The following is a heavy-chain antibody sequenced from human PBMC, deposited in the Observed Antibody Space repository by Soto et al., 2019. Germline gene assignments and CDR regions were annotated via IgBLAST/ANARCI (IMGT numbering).Heavy chain of an antibody. D-gene: IGHD2-2*02. Sequence: QVQLQESGPGLVKPSETLSLTCTVSGGSISSYYWSWIRQPAGKELEWIGRIYTSGSTNYNPSLKSRVTMSVDTSKNQFSLKLSSVTAADTAVYYCARLYCSSTSCYTGGWYFDYWGQGTLVTVSS. CDR2: IYTSGST. CDR3: ARLYCSSTSCYTGGWYFDY. V-gene: IGHV4-4*07. CDR1: GGSISSYY. J-gene: IGHJ4*02.